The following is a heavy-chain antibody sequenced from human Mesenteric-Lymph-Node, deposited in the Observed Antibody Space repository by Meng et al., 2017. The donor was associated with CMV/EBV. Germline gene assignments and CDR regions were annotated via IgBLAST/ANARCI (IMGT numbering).Heavy chain of an antibody. CDR1: VGSSSSNKAA. CDR3: AYLGDLPPLW. Sequence: QMERTDAGLVKFSQTLSVTCTTSVGSSSSNKAAGNWIRLSASRGLGWLGRRSYRSESYNDYAVYVKSRLSVNLDTSKNQVSLHLNFVTPEDTAAYYCAYLGDLPPLWWGQGTLVTVSS. J-gene: IGHJ4*02. CDR2: RSYRSESYN. D-gene: IGHD3-16*01. V-gene: IGHV6-1*01.